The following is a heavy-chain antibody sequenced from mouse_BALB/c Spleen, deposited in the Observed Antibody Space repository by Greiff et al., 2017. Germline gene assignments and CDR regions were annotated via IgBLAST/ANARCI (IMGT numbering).Heavy chain of an antibody. Sequence: EVQLQQSGTVLARPGASVKMSCKASGYTFTSYWMHWVKQRPGQGLEWIGAIYPGNSDTSYNQKFKGKAKLTAVTSTSTAYMELSSLTNEDSAVYYCTVPYLGYRYERLFAYWGQGTLVTVSA. J-gene: IGHJ3*01. CDR1: GYTFTSYW. D-gene: IGHD2-14*01. CDR3: TVPYLGYRYERLFAY. CDR2: IYPGNSDT. V-gene: IGHV1-5*01.